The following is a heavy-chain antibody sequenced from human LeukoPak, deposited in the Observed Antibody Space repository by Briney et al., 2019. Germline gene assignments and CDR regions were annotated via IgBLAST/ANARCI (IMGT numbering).Heavy chain of an antibody. D-gene: IGHD2-15*01. CDR3: AVAGYCSGGSCYSAFDY. J-gene: IGHJ4*02. CDR2: ISSSSYI. Sequence: PGGSLRLSCAASGFTFSSYSMNWVRQAPGKGLEWVSSISSSSYIYYADSVKGRFTISRDNAKNSLYLQMNSLRAEDTAVYYCAVAGYCSGGSCYSAFDYWGQGTLVTVSS. V-gene: IGHV3-21*01. CDR1: GFTFSSYS.